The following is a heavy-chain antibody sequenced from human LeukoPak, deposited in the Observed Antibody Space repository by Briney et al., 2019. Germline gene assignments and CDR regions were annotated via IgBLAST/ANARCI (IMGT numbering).Heavy chain of an antibody. CDR1: GGSISSSYYY. CDR3: ARVAYYDILTGYRHFDY. V-gene: IGHV4-39*07. Sequence: SETLSLTCTVSGGSISSSYYYWGWIRQPPGKGLEWIGSIYYSGSTYYNPSLKSRVTISVDTSKNQFSLKLSSVTAADTAVYYCARVAYYDILTGYRHFDYWGQGTLVTVSS. J-gene: IGHJ4*02. D-gene: IGHD3-9*01. CDR2: IYYSGST.